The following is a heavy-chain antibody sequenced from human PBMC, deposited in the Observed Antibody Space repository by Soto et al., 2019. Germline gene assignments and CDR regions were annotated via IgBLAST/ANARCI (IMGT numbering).Heavy chain of an antibody. Sequence: QPGGSLRLSCAASGFTFSSYGMHWVRQAPGKGLEWVAVISYDGSNKYYADSVKGRFTISRDNSKNTLYLQMNSLRAEDTAVYYCATMDALSNALVGAPDYYYYGMDVWGQGTTVTVSS. CDR1: GFTFSSYG. J-gene: IGHJ6*02. V-gene: IGHV3-30*03. CDR2: ISYDGSNK. D-gene: IGHD1-26*01. CDR3: ATMDALSNALVGAPDYYYYGMDV.